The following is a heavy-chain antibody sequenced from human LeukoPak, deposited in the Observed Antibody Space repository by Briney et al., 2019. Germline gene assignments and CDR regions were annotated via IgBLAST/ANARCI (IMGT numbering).Heavy chain of an antibody. D-gene: IGHD2-15*01. V-gene: IGHV1-2*02. J-gene: IGHJ4*02. Sequence: ASVKVSCKASGYTSTGYYMHWVRQAPGQGLEWMGWINPNSGGTNYAQKFQGRVTMTRDTSISTAYMELSRLRSDDTAVYYCAREDCSGGSCHPDYWGQGTLVTVSS. CDR1: GYTSTGYY. CDR3: AREDCSGGSCHPDY. CDR2: INPNSGGT.